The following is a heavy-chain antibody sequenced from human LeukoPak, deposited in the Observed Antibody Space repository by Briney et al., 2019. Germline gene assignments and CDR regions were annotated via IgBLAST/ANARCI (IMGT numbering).Heavy chain of an antibody. V-gene: IGHV4-59*01. CDR3: ARVGSSSWYSPYDY. Sequence: PSETLSLTCTVSGGSISSYYWSWIRQPPGKRLEWIGYIYYSGSTNYNPSLKSRVTISVDTSKNQFSLKLSSVTAADTAVYYCARVGSSSWYSPYDYWGQGTLVTVSS. D-gene: IGHD6-13*01. J-gene: IGHJ4*02. CDR2: IYYSGST. CDR1: GGSISSYY.